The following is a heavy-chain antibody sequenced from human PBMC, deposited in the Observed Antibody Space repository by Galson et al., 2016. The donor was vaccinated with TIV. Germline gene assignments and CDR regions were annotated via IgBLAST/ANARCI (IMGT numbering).Heavy chain of an antibody. J-gene: IGHJ3*02. Sequence: QSGAEVTKPRESLKISCKGSADSFTSYWIGWVRQMPGKGLEWMGVIYPGDSDTRYSPSFQGQVTMSADMSSSIAYLQWYSLKASDTAIYYCARRKAGDAFDIWGQGTMVIVSS. CDR2: IYPGDSDT. CDR3: ARRKAGDAFDI. D-gene: IGHD6-19*01. CDR1: ADSFTSYW. V-gene: IGHV5-51*03.